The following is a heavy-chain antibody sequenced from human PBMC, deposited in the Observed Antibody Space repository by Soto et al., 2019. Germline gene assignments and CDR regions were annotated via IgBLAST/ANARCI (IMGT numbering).Heavy chain of an antibody. D-gene: IGHD5-18*01. V-gene: IGHV3-30-3*01. CDR1: GFTFSSYA. CDR2: ISYDGSNK. Sequence: GGSLRLSCAASGFTFSSYAMHWVRQAPGKGLEWVAVISYDGSNKYYADSVKGRFTISRDNSKNTLYLQMNSLRAEDTAVYYCARDSADVDTAMVSGFDYWGQGTLVTVSS. CDR3: ARDSADVDTAMVSGFDY. J-gene: IGHJ4*02.